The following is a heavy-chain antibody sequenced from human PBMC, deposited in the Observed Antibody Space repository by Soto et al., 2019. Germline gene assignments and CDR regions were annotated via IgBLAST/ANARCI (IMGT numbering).Heavy chain of an antibody. Sequence: GGSLRLSCAASGFPFNNYAMSWVRQAPGKGLEWVSGINWNGGSTGYADSVKGRFTISRDNAKNSLYLQMNSLRAEDTALYHCASSYGSGSGAFDIWGQGTMVTVSS. J-gene: IGHJ3*02. V-gene: IGHV3-20*01. D-gene: IGHD3-10*01. CDR2: INWNGGST. CDR3: ASSYGSGSGAFDI. CDR1: GFPFNNYA.